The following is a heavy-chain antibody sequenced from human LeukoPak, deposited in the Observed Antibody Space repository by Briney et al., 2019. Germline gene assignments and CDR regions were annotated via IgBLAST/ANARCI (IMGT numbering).Heavy chain of an antibody. J-gene: IGHJ4*02. CDR3: ARESGSYFPSTFDY. D-gene: IGHD1-26*01. CDR2: IIPIFGTA. CDR1: GGTFSSYA. Sequence: ASVKVSCKASGGTFSSYAISWVRQAPGQGLEWMGGIIPIFGTANYAQKFQGRVTITADESTSTAYMELSSLRSEDTAVYYCARESGSYFPSTFDYWGQGPLVTVSS. V-gene: IGHV1-69*01.